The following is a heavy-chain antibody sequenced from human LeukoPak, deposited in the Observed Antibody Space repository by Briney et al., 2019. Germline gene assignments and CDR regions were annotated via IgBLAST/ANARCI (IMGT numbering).Heavy chain of an antibody. J-gene: IGHJ4*02. Sequence: GGSLRLSCAASGFTFSNYAMSWVRQAPGKGLEWVSSIGSGGTTHYADSVKGRFTISRDNSKNTLFLQMNSLRAEDAAVYYCAKYFYDSSTYSFDYWGQGTLVTVSS. CDR2: IGSGGTT. D-gene: IGHD3-22*01. CDR3: AKYFYDSSTYSFDY. CDR1: GFTFSNYA. V-gene: IGHV3-23*01.